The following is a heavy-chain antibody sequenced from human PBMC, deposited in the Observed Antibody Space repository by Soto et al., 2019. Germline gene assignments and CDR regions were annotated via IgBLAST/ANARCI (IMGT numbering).Heavy chain of an antibody. CDR1: GRPISNSW. J-gene: IGHJ5*02. CDR3: ARHSYCSSICWFDP. Sequence: PSETLSLTCTVSGRPISNSWWSWIRQSPGKGLEWIGYTYDTGGTNYNPSLKSRVTMSVDTSKNQISLKLTSVTAADTAVYYCARHSYCSSICWFDPWGQGTLVTVS. D-gene: IGHD2-2*01. CDR2: TYDTGGT. V-gene: IGHV4-59*08.